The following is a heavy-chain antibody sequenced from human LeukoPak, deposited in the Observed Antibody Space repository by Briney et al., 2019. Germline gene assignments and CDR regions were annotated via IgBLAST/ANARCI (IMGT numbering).Heavy chain of an antibody. V-gene: IGHV4-59*01. Sequence: SETLSLTCTVSGGSISNYYWSWIRQPPGKGLEWIGYIYYSGGTNYNPSLKSRVTISLDTPENQFSLKLRSVTAADTAVYYCARGAIRQLVSRGYYYYMGVWGKGTTVTVSS. CDR1: GGSISNYY. CDR2: IYYSGGT. CDR3: ARGAIRQLVSRGYYYYMGV. J-gene: IGHJ6*03. D-gene: IGHD6-6*01.